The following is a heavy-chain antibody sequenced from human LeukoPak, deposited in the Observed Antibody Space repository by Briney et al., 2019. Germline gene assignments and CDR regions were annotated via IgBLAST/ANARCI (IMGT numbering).Heavy chain of an antibody. CDR1: GGTFSSYA. CDR3: ARVSDHNDILTGPFDY. D-gene: IGHD3-9*01. Sequence: GSSVKVSCKASGGTFSSYAISWVRQAPGQGLEWMGRIIPIFGTANYAQKFQGRVTITTDESTSTAYMELSSLRSEDTAVYYCARVSDHNDILTGPFDYWGQGTLVTVSS. CDR2: IIPIFGTA. J-gene: IGHJ4*02. V-gene: IGHV1-69*05.